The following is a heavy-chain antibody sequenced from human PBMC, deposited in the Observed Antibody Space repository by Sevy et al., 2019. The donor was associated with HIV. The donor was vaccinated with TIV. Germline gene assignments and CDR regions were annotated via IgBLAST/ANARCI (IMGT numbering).Heavy chain of an antibody. CDR2: ISSSRYI. CDR3: ARDGGCSTTSCLLYFDY. V-gene: IGHV3-21*01. D-gene: IGHD2-2*01. J-gene: IGHJ4*01. Sequence: GGSLRLSCAVSGFTFSSYTMNWVRQAPGKGLEWVSSISSSRYIYYADSVKGRFTISRDNAKNSVYLQMNSLRTEDTAGYYCARDGGCSTTSCLLYFDYWGQGTLVTVSS. CDR1: GFTFSSYT.